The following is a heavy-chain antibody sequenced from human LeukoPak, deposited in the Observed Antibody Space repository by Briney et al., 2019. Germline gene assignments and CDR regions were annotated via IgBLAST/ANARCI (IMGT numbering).Heavy chain of an antibody. Sequence: SETLSLTCTVSGGSMSSYYWSWIRQPPGKGLEWIGHIYYSGSTNYNPSLKSRVTISVDTSKNQFSLKLRSVTAADTAMYYCARVAEGGAHYWGQGTLVTVSS. CDR3: ARVAEGGAHY. V-gene: IGHV4-59*01. D-gene: IGHD3-16*01. J-gene: IGHJ4*02. CDR1: GGSMSSYY. CDR2: IYYSGST.